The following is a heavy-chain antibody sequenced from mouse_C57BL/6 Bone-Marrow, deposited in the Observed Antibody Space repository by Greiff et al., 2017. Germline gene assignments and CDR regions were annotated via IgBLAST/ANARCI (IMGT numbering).Heavy chain of an antibody. Sequence: QVQLQQPGTELVKPGASVKLSCKASGYTFTGYWMHWVKQRPGQGLEWIGNINPSNGGTKYNEKFKSKATLTVDKSSSTAYMQLSSLTSEDSAVYDCASSGGYYWYFDVWGTGTTVTVSS. V-gene: IGHV1-53*01. CDR1: GYTFTGYW. CDR3: ASSGGYYWYFDV. D-gene: IGHD1-1*02. J-gene: IGHJ1*03. CDR2: INPSNGGT.